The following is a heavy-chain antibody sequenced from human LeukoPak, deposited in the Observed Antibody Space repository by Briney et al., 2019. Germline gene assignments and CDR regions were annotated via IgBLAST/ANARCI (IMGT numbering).Heavy chain of an antibody. V-gene: IGHV1-2*02. CDR1: GYTFTGYY. CDR2: INPNSGGT. D-gene: IGHD5-18*01. J-gene: IGHJ4*02. CDR3: ARVRGGRGYSYGYPY. Sequence: ASVKVSCKASGYTFTGYYMHWVRQAPGQGLEWMGWINPNSGGTNYAQEFQGRVTMTRDTSISTAYMELSRLRSDDTAVYYCARVRGGRGYSYGYPYWGQGTLVTVSS.